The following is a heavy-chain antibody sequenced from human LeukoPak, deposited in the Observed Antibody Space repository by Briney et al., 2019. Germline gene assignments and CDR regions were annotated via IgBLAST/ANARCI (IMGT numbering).Heavy chain of an antibody. V-gene: IGHV1-2*02. CDR1: GYTFTSNY. D-gene: IGHD3-22*01. J-gene: IGHJ3*02. Sequence: ASVKVSCKAFGYTFTSNYMHWVRQAPGQGLEWMGWINPNSGGTNFAEKFHGRVTMTRDTSIRTAYMELKRLRSDDTAVYYCARAGLWDYSDSSGYHNGAFDIWGQGTMVTVSS. CDR3: ARAGLWDYSDSSGYHNGAFDI. CDR2: INPNSGGT.